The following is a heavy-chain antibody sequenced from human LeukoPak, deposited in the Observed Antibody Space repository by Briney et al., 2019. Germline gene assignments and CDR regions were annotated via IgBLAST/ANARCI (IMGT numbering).Heavy chain of an antibody. CDR3: ARSDYYGSGSPDY. D-gene: IGHD3-10*01. J-gene: IGHJ4*02. CDR1: GFTFSSYG. CDR2: IWYDGSNK. V-gene: IGHV3-33*01. Sequence: GGSLRLSCAASGFTFSSYGMHWVRQAPGKGLEWVAVIWYDGSNKYYADSVKGRFTISRDNSKNTLYLQMNSLRAEDTAVYYCARSDYYGSGSPDYWGQGTLVTVSS.